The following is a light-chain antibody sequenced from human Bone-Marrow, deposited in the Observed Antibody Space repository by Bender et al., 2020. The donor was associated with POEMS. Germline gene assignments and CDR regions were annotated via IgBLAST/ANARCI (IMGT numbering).Light chain of an antibody. J-gene: IGLJ2*01. V-gene: IGLV2-14*02. Sequence: QSALTQPASVSGSPGQSITISCAGTSSDVGSYNLVSWYQQLPAKAPKLMIYDVNERPSGIPERFSGSNSGNTATLTISVTQAMDEADYFCQAWDTTSQAIFGGGSKLTVL. CDR2: DVN. CDR1: SSDVGSYNL. CDR3: QAWDTTSQAI.